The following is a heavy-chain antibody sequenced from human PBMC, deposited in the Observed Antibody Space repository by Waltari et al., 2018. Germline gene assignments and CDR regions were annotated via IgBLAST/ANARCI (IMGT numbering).Heavy chain of an antibody. V-gene: IGHV4-4*02. J-gene: IGHJ6*02. Sequence: QVQLQESGPGLVKPSGTLSLTCAVSGGSISSSNWWSWVRQPPGQGLEWIGEIYHSGSTNYNPSLKSRVTISVDKSKNQFSLKLSSVTAADTAVYYCARELEVRYFDWLSHSYYYYGMDVWGQGTTVTVSS. CDR1: GGSISSSNW. CDR2: IYHSGST. CDR3: ARELEVRYFDWLSHSYYYYGMDV. D-gene: IGHD3-9*01.